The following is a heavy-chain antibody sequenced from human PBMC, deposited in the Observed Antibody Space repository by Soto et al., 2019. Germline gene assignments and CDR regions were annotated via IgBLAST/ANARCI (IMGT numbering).Heavy chain of an antibody. CDR3: AIRTDIYHWYFDL. J-gene: IGHJ2*01. CDR1: GGSFSGYY. CDR2: INHSGST. Sequence: PSETLSLTCAVYGGSFSGYYWSWIRQPPGKGLEWIGEINHSGSTNYNPSLKSRVTISVDTSKNQFSLKLNSVTAADTAVYYCAIRTDIYHWYFDLWGRGTLVPSPQ. V-gene: IGHV4-34*01. D-gene: IGHD2-21*01.